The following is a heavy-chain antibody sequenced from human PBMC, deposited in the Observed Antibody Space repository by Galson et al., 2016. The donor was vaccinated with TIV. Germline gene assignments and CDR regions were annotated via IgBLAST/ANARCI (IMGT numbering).Heavy chain of an antibody. Sequence: SLRLSCAASGFTFSSYCMSWVRQAPGKGLEWVASIKQDASKKYYVDSLKGRFTISRDNTQNSLYLQMNSLTAEDTAVYYCARDVGRAVAERGLFDYWGQGTLVTVSS. D-gene: IGHD6-13*01. J-gene: IGHJ4*02. CDR1: GFTFSSYC. V-gene: IGHV3-7*03. CDR3: ARDVGRAVAERGLFDY. CDR2: IKQDASKK.